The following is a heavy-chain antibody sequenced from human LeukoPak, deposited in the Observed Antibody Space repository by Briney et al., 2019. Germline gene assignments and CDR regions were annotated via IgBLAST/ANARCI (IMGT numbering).Heavy chain of an antibody. CDR3: ARLLVYGGGGEAFDY. CDR2: IKQDGSEK. CDR1: GFTFSRYW. J-gene: IGHJ4*02. D-gene: IGHD1-26*01. V-gene: IGHV3-7*01. Sequence: GGSLRLSCAASGFTFSRYWMSWVRQAPGKGLEWVVNIKQDGSEKYYVDSVNGRFTISRDNAKNSLYLQMNSLRAEDTAVYYCARLLVYGGGGEAFDYWGQGTLATVSS.